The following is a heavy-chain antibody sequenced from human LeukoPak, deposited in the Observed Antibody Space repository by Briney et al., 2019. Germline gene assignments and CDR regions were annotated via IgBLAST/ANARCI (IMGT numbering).Heavy chain of an antibody. J-gene: IGHJ4*02. CDR3: ARGRDGYNWIDY. Sequence: GGSLRLSCAASGFTFSGYAMSWVRQAPGKGLGWVSSIRGSGRSTYYADSVKGRFTISRDHSKNTLYLQMNSLRAEDTAVYYCARGRDGYNWIDYWGQGTLVTVSS. V-gene: IGHV3-23*01. D-gene: IGHD5-24*01. CDR1: GFTFSGYA. CDR2: IRGSGRST.